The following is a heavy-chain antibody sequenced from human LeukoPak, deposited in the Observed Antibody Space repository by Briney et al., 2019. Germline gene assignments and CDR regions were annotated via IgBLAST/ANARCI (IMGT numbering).Heavy chain of an antibody. J-gene: IGHJ4*02. CDR2: ISSSSSYI. CDR3: AREMGDGYNGGVDY. CDR1: GFTYSSYS. V-gene: IGHV3-21*01. D-gene: IGHD5-24*01. Sequence: KPGGSLRLXCAASGFTYSSYSMKWVRRAPGKGLEWVSSISSSSSYIYYADSVKGRFTISRDNAKNSLYLQMNSLRAEDTAVYYCAREMGDGYNGGVDYWGQGTLVTVSS.